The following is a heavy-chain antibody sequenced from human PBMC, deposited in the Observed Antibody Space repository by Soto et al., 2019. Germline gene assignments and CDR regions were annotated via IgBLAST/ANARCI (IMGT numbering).Heavy chain of an antibody. CDR3: ARLHDSSGYSKYWYFDL. CDR1: VVSVSIDSYH. J-gene: IGHJ2*01. Sequence: SETLCVTCTFSVVSVSIDSYHWAWVRQPPGGGLEFIASIYYSGSTNYNGSLKGRVTISADSSKNQFALRLKSVTAADTAVYYCARLHDSSGYSKYWYFDLWGRGTMVTVSS. CDR2: IYYSGST. D-gene: IGHD3-22*01. V-gene: IGHV4-61*01.